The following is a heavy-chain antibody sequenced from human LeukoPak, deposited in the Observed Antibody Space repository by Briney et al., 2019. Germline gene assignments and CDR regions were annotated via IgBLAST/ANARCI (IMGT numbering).Heavy chain of an antibody. CDR1: GFTFSSHS. CDR2: ISSSSNYI. J-gene: IGHJ4*02. V-gene: IGHV3-21*01. Sequence: GGSLRLSCAASGFTFSSHSMNWVRQAPGKGLEWVSSISSSSNYIYYADSVKGRFTISRDNSKNTLYLQMNSLRPEDTAVYFCARANGQLWTTPDYWGQGTLVTISS. CDR3: ARANGQLWTTPDY. D-gene: IGHD5-18*01.